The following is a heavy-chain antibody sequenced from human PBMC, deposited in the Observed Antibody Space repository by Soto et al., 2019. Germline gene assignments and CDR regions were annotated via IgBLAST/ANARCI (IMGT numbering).Heavy chain of an antibody. Sequence: TGGSLRLSCAASGFTFSSYSMNWVRQAPGKGLEWVSSISSSSYIYYADSVKGRFTISRDNAKNSLYLQMNSLRAEDTAVYYCARDRRSSTLYGMDVWGQGTTVTVSS. CDR1: GFTFSSYS. D-gene: IGHD6-13*01. CDR2: ISSSSYI. J-gene: IGHJ6*02. V-gene: IGHV3-21*01. CDR3: ARDRRSSTLYGMDV.